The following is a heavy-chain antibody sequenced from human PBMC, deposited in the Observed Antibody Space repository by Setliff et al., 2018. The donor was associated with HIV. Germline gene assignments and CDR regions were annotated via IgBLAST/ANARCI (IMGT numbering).Heavy chain of an antibody. CDR1: GASITSYY. CDR2: IYFSGGT. CDR3: ARDNPSAHWFDP. Sequence: KPSETLSLTCTVSGASITSYYWSWIRQSPGKGLEWIGYIYFSGGTHYNPSLKSRLTISIDQSKNQFSLKLTSVIPADTAIYFCARDNPSAHWFDPWGQGTLVTVSS. J-gene: IGHJ5*02. V-gene: IGHV4-59*01.